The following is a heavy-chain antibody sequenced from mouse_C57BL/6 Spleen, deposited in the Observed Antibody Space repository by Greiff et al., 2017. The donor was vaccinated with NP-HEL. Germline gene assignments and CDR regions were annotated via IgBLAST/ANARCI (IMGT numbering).Heavy chain of an antibody. J-gene: IGHJ2*01. V-gene: IGHV1-64*01. D-gene: IGHD1-1*01. Sequence: QVQLQQPGAELVKPGASVKLSCKASGYTFTSYWLPWVKPRPCQGLEWIGMLHPTRGSTNYNETFKSKSTLTVAKSSSTAYMQLSSLTSEDSAVYYGARSSTVVPFDYWGQGTTLTVSS. CDR1: GYTFTSYW. CDR2: LHPTRGST. CDR3: ARSSTVVPFDY.